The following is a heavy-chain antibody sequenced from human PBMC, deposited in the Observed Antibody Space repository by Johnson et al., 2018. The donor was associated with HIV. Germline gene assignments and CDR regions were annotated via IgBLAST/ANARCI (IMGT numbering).Heavy chain of an antibody. V-gene: IGHV3-30*03. CDR2: ISYDGSNK. CDR3: ARDAEKLEEDDAFDI. D-gene: IGHD1-1*01. Sequence: QVQLVESGGGLVQPGGSLRLSCAASGFTFSSYSMSWVRQAPGKGLEWVAVISYDGSNKYQADSVKGRFTISRDSSKNTLHLQMNSLTAEDTAGYSCARDAEKLEEDDAFDIWGQGTMVTVSS. CDR1: GFTFSSYS. J-gene: IGHJ3*02.